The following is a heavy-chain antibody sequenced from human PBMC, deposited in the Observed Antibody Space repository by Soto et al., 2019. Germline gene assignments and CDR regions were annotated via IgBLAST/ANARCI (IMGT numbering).Heavy chain of an antibody. Sequence: PGGSLRLSCAASGFTFSSYGMHWVRQAPGKGLEWVAVISYDGSNEYYADSVKGRFTISRDNSKNTLYLQMNSLRAEDTAVYYCAKDWLQLWEDDAFDIWGQGTMVTVSS. CDR1: GFTFSSYG. CDR3: AKDWLQLWEDDAFDI. V-gene: IGHV3-30*18. J-gene: IGHJ3*02. D-gene: IGHD5-18*01. CDR2: ISYDGSNE.